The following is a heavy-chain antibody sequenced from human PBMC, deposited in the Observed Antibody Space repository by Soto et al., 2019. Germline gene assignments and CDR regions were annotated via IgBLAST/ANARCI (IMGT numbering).Heavy chain of an antibody. V-gene: IGHV4-59*01. J-gene: IGHJ5*02. Sequence: PSETLSLTYTVSGGSISGYYCSWLRQPPGKGLEWIGYIYYSGSTNYNPSLKSRVTISVDTSKNQFSLKLSSVTAADTAVYYCARETGGWFDPWGQGTLVTVSS. CDR3: ARETGGWFDP. CDR2: IYYSGST. CDR1: GGSISGYY. D-gene: IGHD3-10*01.